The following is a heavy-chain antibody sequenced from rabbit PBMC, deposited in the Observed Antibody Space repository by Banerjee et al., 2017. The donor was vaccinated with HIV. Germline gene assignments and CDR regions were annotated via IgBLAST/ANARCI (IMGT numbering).Heavy chain of an antibody. Sequence: QEQLEESGGDLVKPEGSLTLTCTASGFTFSNHWMCWVRQAPGKGLEWIACIYTDSGGTYYASWAKGRFTISKTSSTTVTLQMTSLTAADTATYFCAREVYGTLNLWGPGTLVTVS. D-gene: IGHD5-1*01. CDR1: GFTFSNHW. CDR2: IYTDSGGT. CDR3: AREVYGTLNL. J-gene: IGHJ4*01. V-gene: IGHV1S45*01.